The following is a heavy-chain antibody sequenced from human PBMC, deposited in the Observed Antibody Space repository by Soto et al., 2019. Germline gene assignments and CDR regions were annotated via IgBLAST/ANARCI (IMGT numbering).Heavy chain of an antibody. CDR1: GGSISSGGYS. V-gene: IGHV4-39*01. CDR2: TSYSGDT. Sequence: SETLSLTCAVSGGSISSGGYSWAWIRQPPGKGLEWIGTTSYSGDTYYNPSLKSRVAISVDTSNNQFSLRLTSVTAADTADYYCARLYGVGGSWVDRFYYYVMDVWGRGTTVTVSS. CDR3: ARLYGVGGSWVDRFYYYVMDV. J-gene: IGHJ6*02. D-gene: IGHD6-13*01.